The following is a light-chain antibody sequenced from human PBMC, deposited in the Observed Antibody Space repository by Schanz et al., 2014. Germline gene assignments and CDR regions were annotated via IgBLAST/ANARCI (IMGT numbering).Light chain of an antibody. CDR1: NIGSKS. CDR3: QVWDGGSDWV. Sequence: SYELTQPPSVSVAPGQTARITCGGNNIGSKSVHWYQQKPGQAPVLVVFDYSDRPSGIPERFSGSRSGNTATLTINRVEAGDEADYYCQVWDGGSDWVFGGGTKLTVL. CDR2: DYS. V-gene: IGLV3-21*02. J-gene: IGLJ3*02.